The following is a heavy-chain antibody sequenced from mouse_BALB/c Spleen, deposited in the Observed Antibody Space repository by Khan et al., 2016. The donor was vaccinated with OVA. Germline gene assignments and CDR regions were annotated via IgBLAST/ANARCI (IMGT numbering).Heavy chain of an antibody. CDR1: GFTFSNYA. J-gene: IGHJ3*01. V-gene: IGHV5-6-5*01. Sequence: EVELVESGGGLVKPGGSLKFSCAASGFTFSNYAMSWVRQTPEKRLEWVASISSGGDTYYPDRVKGRFTISRDNARNILYLQMRSLRSEDTAMYYCARDYWFTYWGQGTLVTVSA. CDR2: ISSGGDT. CDR3: ARDYWFTY.